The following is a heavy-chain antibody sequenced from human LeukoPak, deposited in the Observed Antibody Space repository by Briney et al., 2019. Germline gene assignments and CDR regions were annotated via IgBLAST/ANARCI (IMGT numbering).Heavy chain of an antibody. Sequence: SVKVSCKASGYTFTGYYMHWVRQAPGQGLEWMGRIIPILGIANYAQKFQGRVTITADKSTSTAYMELSSLRSEDTAVYYCATGFGVVTVDYWGQGTLVTVSS. CDR1: GYTFTGYY. J-gene: IGHJ4*02. V-gene: IGHV1-69*02. CDR2: IIPILGIA. CDR3: ATGFGVVTVDY. D-gene: IGHD3-3*01.